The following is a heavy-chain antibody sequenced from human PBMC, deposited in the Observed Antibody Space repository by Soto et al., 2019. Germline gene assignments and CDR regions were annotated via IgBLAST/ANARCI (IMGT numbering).Heavy chain of an antibody. J-gene: IGHJ4*02. CDR3: AREDSSGYYFDY. D-gene: IGHD3-22*01. V-gene: IGHV4-31*03. CDR1: GGSISSGGYY. Sequence: QVQLQESGPGLVKPSQTLSLTCTVSGGSISSGGYYWSWIRQHPGKGLEWIGYIYYSGSTYYNPSFKSRVTISVDTSRNQFSLKLSSVTAADTAVYYCAREDSSGYYFDYWGQGTLVTVSS. CDR2: IYYSGST.